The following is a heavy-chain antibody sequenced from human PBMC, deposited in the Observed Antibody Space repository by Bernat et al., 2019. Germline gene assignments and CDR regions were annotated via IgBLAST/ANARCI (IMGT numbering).Heavy chain of an antibody. CDR3: AGLGWGYSGYEPNWFDP. Sequence: QVQLQESGPGLVKPSETLSLTCTVSGGSISSYYWSWIRQPPGKGLEWIGYIYYSGSTNYNPSLKSRVTISVDTSKNQFSLKLSSVTAADTAEYYWAGLGWGYSGYEPNWFDPWGQGTLVTVSS. V-gene: IGHV4-59*08. D-gene: IGHD5-12*01. CDR1: GGSISSYY. J-gene: IGHJ5*02. CDR2: IYYSGST.